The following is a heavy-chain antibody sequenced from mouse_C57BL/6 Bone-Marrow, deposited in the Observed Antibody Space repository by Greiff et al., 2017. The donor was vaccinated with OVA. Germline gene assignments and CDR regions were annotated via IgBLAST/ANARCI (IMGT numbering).Heavy chain of an antibody. Sequence: EVQLQESGAELVRPGASVKLSCTASGFNIKDDYMHWVKQRPEQGLEWIGWIDPENGDTEYASQFQGKATITADTSSNTDYLQLSSLTSEDAAVYYCTTNGYPDYWGQGTTLTVSS. D-gene: IGHD2-2*01. CDR1: GFNIKDDY. CDR2: IDPENGDT. CDR3: TTNGYPDY. V-gene: IGHV14-4*01. J-gene: IGHJ2*01.